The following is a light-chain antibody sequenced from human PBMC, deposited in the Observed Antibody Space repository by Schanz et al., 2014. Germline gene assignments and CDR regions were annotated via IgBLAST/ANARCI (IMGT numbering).Light chain of an antibody. V-gene: IGLV4-69*01. J-gene: IGLJ3*02. CDR3: QTWGTGPNWV. CDR1: SGHSSYD. Sequence: QLVLTQSPSASASLGASVKLTCTLSSGHSSYDIAWHQQQPEKGPRYLMKLNSDGSHKKGDGIPDRFSGSSSGAERYLTISSLQSEDEADYYCQTWGTGPNWVFGGGTKLT. CDR2: LNSDGSH.